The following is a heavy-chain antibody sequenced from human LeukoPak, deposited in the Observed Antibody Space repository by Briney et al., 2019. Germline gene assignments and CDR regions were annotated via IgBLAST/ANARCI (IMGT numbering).Heavy chain of an antibody. Sequence: ASVKVSCKASGYTFTSYGISWVRQAPGQGLEWMGWISAYNGNTNYAQKLQGRVTMTTDTSTSTAYMELRSLRSDDTAVYYCARDKERTVTLLIDYWGQGTLVTVSS. V-gene: IGHV1-18*01. CDR1: GYTFTSYG. D-gene: IGHD4-17*01. J-gene: IGHJ4*02. CDR3: ARDKERTVTLLIDY. CDR2: ISAYNGNT.